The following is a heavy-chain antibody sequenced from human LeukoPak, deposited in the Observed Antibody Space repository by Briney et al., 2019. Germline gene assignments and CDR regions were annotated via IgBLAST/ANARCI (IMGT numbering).Heavy chain of an antibody. D-gene: IGHD3-10*01. CDR2: IIPILGIA. CDR1: GGTFSSYA. J-gene: IGHJ3*02. CDR3: ARDDPPRGAFDI. V-gene: IGHV1-69*04. Sequence: SVKVSRKASGGTFSSYAISWVRQAPGQGLEWMGRIIPILGIANYAQKFQGRVTITADKTTSTAYMELSSLRSEDTAVYYCARDDPPRGAFDIWGQGTMVTVSS.